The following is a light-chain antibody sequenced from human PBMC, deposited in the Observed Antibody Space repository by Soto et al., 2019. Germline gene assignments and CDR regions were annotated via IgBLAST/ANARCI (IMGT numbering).Light chain of an antibody. V-gene: IGKV3-15*01. J-gene: IGKJ1*01. Sequence: EIVMTQSPATLSVSPGGRATLSCRASQSISDTLAWYQQKPGQAPRLLIYGASTRAPGFPARFSGSGSGTDFTLTISSLQAEDLAGYYCQQYNNWPWTFGQGTKVEI. CDR2: GAS. CDR1: QSISDT. CDR3: QQYNNWPWT.